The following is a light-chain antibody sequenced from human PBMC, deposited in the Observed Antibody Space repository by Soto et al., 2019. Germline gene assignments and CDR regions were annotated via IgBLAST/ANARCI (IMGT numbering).Light chain of an antibody. CDR1: QTISSW. Sequence: DIQMTQSPSTLSGSVGDRVTITCRASQTISSWLAWYPQKPGKAPKLLIYKASTLKSGVPSRFSGSGSGTEFTLTISSLQPDDFETYYCQHYNSYSEAFGQGTNVELK. V-gene: IGKV1-5*03. J-gene: IGKJ1*01. CDR3: QHYNSYSEA. CDR2: KAS.